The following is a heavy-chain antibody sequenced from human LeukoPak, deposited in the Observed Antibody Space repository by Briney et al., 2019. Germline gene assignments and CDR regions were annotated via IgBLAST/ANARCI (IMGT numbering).Heavy chain of an antibody. J-gene: IGHJ6*03. CDR2: IYSGGST. D-gene: IGHD3-9*01. V-gene: IGHV3-23*03. CDR3: AKDGGEYYDILTGYYPRLYYMDV. CDR1: GLRFRSYG. Sequence: HPGGTLRLSCATSGLRFRSYGMSWVRQAPGKGLEWVSLIYSGGSTYYADSVKDRFTISRDNSKNTLYLQMNSLRAEDTAVYYCAKDGGEYYDILTGYYPRLYYMDVWGKGTTVTISS.